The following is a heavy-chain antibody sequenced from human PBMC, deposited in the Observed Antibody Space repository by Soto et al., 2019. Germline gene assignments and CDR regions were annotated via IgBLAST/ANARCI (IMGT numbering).Heavy chain of an antibody. D-gene: IGHD6-6*01. Sequence: QVQLQESGPRLVKPSGTLSLTCGVSGGSISSSNWWNLVRQPPGKGLEWIGEISHSGITNYNPSLKSRVTILVDKSKNQFSLKLSSVTAADTAVYYCARGGSSSEDGMDVWGQGTTVTVSS. CDR2: ISHSGIT. J-gene: IGHJ6*02. CDR1: GGSISSSNW. V-gene: IGHV4-4*02. CDR3: ARGGSSSEDGMDV.